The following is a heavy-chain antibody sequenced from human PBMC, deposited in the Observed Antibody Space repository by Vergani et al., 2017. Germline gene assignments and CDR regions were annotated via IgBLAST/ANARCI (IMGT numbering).Heavy chain of an antibody. D-gene: IGHD1-26*01. CDR3: AKDSMGARRYFDY. Sequence: VQLLESGGGLVQPGGSLRLSCAASGFTFSSYGMHWVRQAPGKGLEWVAVISYDGSNKYYADSVKGRFTISRDNSKNTLYLQMNSLRAEDTAVYYCAKDSMGARRYFDYWGQGTLVTVSS. J-gene: IGHJ4*02. CDR2: ISYDGSNK. CDR1: GFTFSSYG. V-gene: IGHV3-30*18.